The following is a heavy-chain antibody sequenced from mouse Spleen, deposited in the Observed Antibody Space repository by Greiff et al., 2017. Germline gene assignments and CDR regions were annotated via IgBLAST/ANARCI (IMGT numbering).Heavy chain of an antibody. D-gene: IGHD2-5*01. V-gene: IGHV1-4*01. CDR1: GYTFTSYT. CDR3: ARSGNSNYFDY. Sequence: QVQLKQSGAELARPGASVKMSCKASGYTFTSYTMHWVKQRPGQGLEWIGYINPSSGYTKYNQKFKDKATLTADKSSSTAYMQLSSLTSEDSAVYYCARSGNSNYFDYWGQGTTLTVSS. J-gene: IGHJ2*01. CDR2: INPSSGYT.